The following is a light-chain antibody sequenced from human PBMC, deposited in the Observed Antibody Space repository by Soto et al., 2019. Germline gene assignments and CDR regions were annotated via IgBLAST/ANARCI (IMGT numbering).Light chain of an antibody. V-gene: IGKV3-20*01. CDR3: HQYGSSPLT. CDR1: QSVSSNY. J-gene: IGKJ4*01. Sequence: DIVLTQSPATLSLSPGERVALSCRASQSVSSNYLAWYQQKPGQAPRLLIYGASSRATGIPDRFSGSGSGTDFTLTINRLEPEDFAVYYCHQYGSSPLTFGGGTKVEIK. CDR2: GAS.